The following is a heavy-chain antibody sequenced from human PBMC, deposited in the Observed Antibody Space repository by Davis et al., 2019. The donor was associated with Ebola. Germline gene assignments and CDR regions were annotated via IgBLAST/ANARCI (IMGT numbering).Heavy chain of an antibody. Sequence: GESLKISCAASGFTFSSYSMNWVRQAPGKGLEWVSYISSSSSTIYYADSVKGRFTISRDNAKNSLYLQMNSLRDEDTAVYYCARSRASGWYWFDPWGQGTLVTVSS. D-gene: IGHD6-19*01. CDR1: GFTFSSYS. CDR3: ARSRASGWYWFDP. CDR2: ISSSSSTI. V-gene: IGHV3-48*02. J-gene: IGHJ5*02.